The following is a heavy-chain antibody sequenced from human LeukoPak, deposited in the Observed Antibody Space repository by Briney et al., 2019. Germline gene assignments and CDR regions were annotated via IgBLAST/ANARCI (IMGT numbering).Heavy chain of an antibody. Sequence: RGSLRLSCAASKFPFSEYYMSWIRQAPGKGLERVSYISNSGTNTKYADSVKGRFTISRDNAKNSLYLQMNSLRADDTAVYYCARVVSSGTPLDNWAQGPLVTVSS. CDR3: ARVVSSGTPLDN. CDR2: ISNSGTNT. J-gene: IGHJ4*02. D-gene: IGHD3-22*01. CDR1: KFPFSEYY. V-gene: IGHV3-11*05.